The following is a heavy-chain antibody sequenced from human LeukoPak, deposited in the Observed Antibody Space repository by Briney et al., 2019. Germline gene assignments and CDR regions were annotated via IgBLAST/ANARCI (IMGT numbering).Heavy chain of an antibody. CDR1: GFTFSRYN. CDR3: ARGADGVSSNSRGWFDP. J-gene: IGHJ5*02. V-gene: IGHV3-21*01. D-gene: IGHD2-15*01. CDR2: I. Sequence: GGSLRLSCAASGFTFSRYNMNWVRQAPGKGLEWVSSIYYADSLKGRFTISRHNAKNSLYLHMNSLRAEDTAVYYCARGADGVSSNSRGWFDPWGQGTLVTVSS.